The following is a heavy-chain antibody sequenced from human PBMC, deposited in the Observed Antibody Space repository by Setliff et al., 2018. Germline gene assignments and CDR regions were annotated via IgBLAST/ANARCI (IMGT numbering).Heavy chain of an antibody. J-gene: IGHJ4*02. D-gene: IGHD3-10*01. CDR1: GFVFGTYG. CDR3: AKVKKPLIRGSGFDY. CDR2: VRFDGTYK. V-gene: IGHV3-30*02. Sequence: GESLKISCAASGFVFGTYGMHWVRQAPGKGLDWVASVRFDGTYKVYADSVKGRFTISRDNSENTLFLQMTSLRPEDTGIYYCAKVKKPLIRGSGFDYWGRGTPVTVSS.